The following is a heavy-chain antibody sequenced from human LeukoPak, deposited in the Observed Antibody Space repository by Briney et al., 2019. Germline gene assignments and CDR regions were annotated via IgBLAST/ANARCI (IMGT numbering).Heavy chain of an antibody. Sequence: GGSLRLSCAASGFTFSSYGMHWVRQAPGKGLEWVAVISYDGSNKYYADSAKGRFTISRDNSKNTLYLQMNSLRAEDTAVYYCAKDQGYYDSSGYYFPNWFDPWGQGTLVTVSS. D-gene: IGHD3-22*01. CDR2: ISYDGSNK. CDR1: GFTFSSYG. CDR3: AKDQGYYDSSGYYFPNWFDP. V-gene: IGHV3-30*18. J-gene: IGHJ5*02.